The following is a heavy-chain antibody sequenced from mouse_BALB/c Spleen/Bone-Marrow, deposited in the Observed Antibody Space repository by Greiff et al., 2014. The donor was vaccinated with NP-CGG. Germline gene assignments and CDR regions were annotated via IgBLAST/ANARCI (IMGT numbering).Heavy chain of an antibody. V-gene: IGHV5-17*02. J-gene: IGHJ1*01. CDR2: ISSGSTAI. CDR1: GFTFSTFG. Sequence: EVMLVESGGGLVQPGGSRKLSCAASGFTFSTFGMHWVRKAPEKGLEWVAYISSGSTAIFYADTLKGRFTISRDNPENTLFLQTTSLRSEDTAMYYCARGGNWDDFDVWGAGTTVTVSS. CDR3: ARGGNWDDFDV. D-gene: IGHD4-1*01.